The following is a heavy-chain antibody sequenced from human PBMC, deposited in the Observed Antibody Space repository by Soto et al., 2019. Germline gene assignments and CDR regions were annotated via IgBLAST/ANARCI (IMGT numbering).Heavy chain of an antibody. Sequence: EVQLVESGGGLVQPGGSLRLSCAASGFTFSSYDMHWVRQATGKGLEWVSAIGTAGDTYYPGSVKGRFTISRENAKNSLYLQMSSLRAGDTAVYYCARDAARDVWSGPDWYFDLWGRGTLVTVSS. V-gene: IGHV3-13*01. D-gene: IGHD3-3*01. J-gene: IGHJ2*01. CDR3: ARDAARDVWSGPDWYFDL. CDR2: IGTAGDT. CDR1: GFTFSSYD.